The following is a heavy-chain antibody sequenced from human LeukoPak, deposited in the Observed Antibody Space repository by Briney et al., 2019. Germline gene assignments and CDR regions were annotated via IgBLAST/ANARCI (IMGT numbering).Heavy chain of an antibody. D-gene: IGHD1-26*01. CDR1: GGSISIYY. Sequence: PSETLSLTCTVSGGSISIYYWSWLRQPPGKGLEWIGYIYYSGSTNYNPSLKSRVTISVDTSKNQFSLKLSSVTAADTAVYYCARRREGVLDIWGQGTMVTVSS. J-gene: IGHJ3*02. CDR2: IYYSGST. CDR3: ARRREGVLDI. V-gene: IGHV4-59*08.